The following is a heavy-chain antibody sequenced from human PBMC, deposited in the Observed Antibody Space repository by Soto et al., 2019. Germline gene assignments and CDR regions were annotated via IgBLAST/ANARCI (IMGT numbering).Heavy chain of an antibody. CDR1: GDSISSYY. V-gene: IGHV4-59*01. J-gene: IGHJ5*02. D-gene: IGHD5-12*01. CDR2: IYYSGST. Sequence: VQLVESGPRLVKPSETLSLTCTVSGDSISSYYWSWIRQPPGKGLEWIGYIYYSGSTNYNPSLKSRVTISVDTPKNQFSLKLTSVTAADTAVYYCARGVATIGPWGQGTLVTVSS. CDR3: ARGVATIGP.